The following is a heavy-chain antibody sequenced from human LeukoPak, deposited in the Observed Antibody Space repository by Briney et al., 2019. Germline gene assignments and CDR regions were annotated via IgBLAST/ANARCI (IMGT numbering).Heavy chain of an antibody. CDR1: GDSVSSGLYY. CDR2: IYDSGST. Sequence: SETLSLTCTVSGDSVSSGLYYWTWIRQPPGKGLEWIGYIYDSGSTRYNPSLKSRVTISVDTSKNQFSLKLSSVTAADTAVYYCARAITFGGVIDNYFDYWGQGTLVTVSS. D-gene: IGHD3-16*02. CDR3: ARAITFGGVIDNYFDY. V-gene: IGHV4-61*01. J-gene: IGHJ4*02.